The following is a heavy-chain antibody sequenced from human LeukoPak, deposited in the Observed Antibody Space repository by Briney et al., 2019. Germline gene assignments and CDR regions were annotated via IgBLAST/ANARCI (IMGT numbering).Heavy chain of an antibody. CDR2: IYYSGST. Sequence: SETLSLTCTVSGGSVSSNSYFWGWIRQPPGKGLEWVGSIYYSGSTYYNPSLKSRVTISADTSMNQFSLELTSVTAADTAVYYCARRRSRAYFEYWGQGTLVTVSS. J-gene: IGHJ4*02. CDR3: ARRRSRAYFEY. V-gene: IGHV4-39*01. CDR1: GGSVSSNSYF. D-gene: IGHD6-19*01.